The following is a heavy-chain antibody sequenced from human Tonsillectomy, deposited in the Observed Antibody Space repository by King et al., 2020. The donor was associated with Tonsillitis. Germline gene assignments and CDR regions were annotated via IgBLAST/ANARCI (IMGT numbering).Heavy chain of an antibody. CDR1: GDSISSSTYY. CDR3: ARLGGVRDSDYGGGFDY. V-gene: IGHV4-39*01. Sequence: LQLQESGPGLVKPSETLSLACTVSGDSISSSTYYWGWIRQPPGKGLGWIGRIYYSGSTYYNPSLKSRVTISVATSKNQFSLKLSSVTAADTAVYYCARLGGVRDSDYGGGFDYWGQGTLVTVSS. J-gene: IGHJ4*02. CDR2: IYYSGST. D-gene: IGHD4-17*01.